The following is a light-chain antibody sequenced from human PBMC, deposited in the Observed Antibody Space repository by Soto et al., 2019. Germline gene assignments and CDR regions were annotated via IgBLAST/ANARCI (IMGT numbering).Light chain of an antibody. J-gene: IGLJ1*01. Sequence: QSALTQPASVSGSPGQSITISCTGTSSDVGSYNLVSWYQQHPGKAPKLMIYEVNNRPSGVSNRFSGSKSGNTASLTISGLQAEDEADYYCSSFTSTRTYVFGTGTKVTV. V-gene: IGLV2-14*02. CDR1: SSDVGSYNL. CDR3: SSFTSTRTYV. CDR2: EVN.